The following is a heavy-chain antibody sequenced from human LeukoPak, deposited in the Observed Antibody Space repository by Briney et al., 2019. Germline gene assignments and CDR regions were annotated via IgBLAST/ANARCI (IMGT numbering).Heavy chain of an antibody. D-gene: IGHD6-13*01. CDR2: INTGNGNT. CDR3: ARGRGSSLENNWFDP. CDR1: GYTFTSYT. J-gene: IGHJ5*02. V-gene: IGHV1-3*03. Sequence: ASVKVSCKASGYTFTSYTMHWVRQAPGQRLEWMGWINTGNGNTKYSQEFQGRVTITRDTSASTAYMELSSLRSEDTAVYYCARGRGSSLENNWFDPWGQGTLVTVSS.